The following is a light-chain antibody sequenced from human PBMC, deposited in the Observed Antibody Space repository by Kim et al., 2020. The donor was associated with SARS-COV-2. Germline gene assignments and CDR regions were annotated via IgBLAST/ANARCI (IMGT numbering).Light chain of an antibody. CDR3: SSYTSSSTWV. V-gene: IGLV2-18*02. CDR1: GRDVGSFNR. CDR2: EVS. J-gene: IGLJ3*02. Sequence: GPSVPTSCTGTGRDVGSFNRVSWYQQPPGTAPKLMIYEVSNRPSGVPDRFSGSKSGDTAFLTISGLRAEDEADYYCSSYTSSSTWVFGGGTQLTVL.